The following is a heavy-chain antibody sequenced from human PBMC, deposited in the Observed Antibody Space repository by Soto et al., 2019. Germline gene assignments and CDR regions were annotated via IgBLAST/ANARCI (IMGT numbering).Heavy chain of an antibody. V-gene: IGHV4-59*01. D-gene: IGHD5-12*01. CDR2: IYYSGST. CDR1: GGSISSYY. J-gene: IGHJ6*03. CDR3: ARQRGYSGYGAYYYYYYMDV. Sequence: PSEPLSLTCTVSGGSISSYYWSSIRQPQGKGLEWIGYIYYSGSTNYNPSLKSRVTISVDTSKNQFPLKLSSVTAADTAVYYCARQRGYSGYGAYYYYYYMDVWGKGTTVTVSS.